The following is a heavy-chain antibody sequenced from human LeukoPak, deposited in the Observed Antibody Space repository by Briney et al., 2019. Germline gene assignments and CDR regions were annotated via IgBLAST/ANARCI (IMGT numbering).Heavy chain of an antibody. D-gene: IGHD3-10*01. CDR2: IRYDGSNK. Sequence: GGSLRLSCAASGFTFSSYGMHWVRQAPGKGLEWVAFIRYDGSNKYYADSVKGRFTISRDNSKNTLYLQMNSLRAEDTAVYYCAKDLWSATYGSGSPFDYWGQGTLVTVSS. J-gene: IGHJ4*02. V-gene: IGHV3-30*02. CDR3: AKDLWSATYGSGSPFDY. CDR1: GFTFSSYG.